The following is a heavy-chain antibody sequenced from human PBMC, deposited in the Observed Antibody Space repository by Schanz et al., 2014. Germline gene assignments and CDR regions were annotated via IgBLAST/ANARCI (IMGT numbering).Heavy chain of an antibody. D-gene: IGHD3-9*01. V-gene: IGHV3-23*04. J-gene: IGHJ4*02. CDR2: LSGSGAGT. CDR1: GFTFSTYW. Sequence: EVKLVESGGGLVQPGGSLRLSCAASGFTFSTYWMHWVRQAPGKGLEWVSTLSGSGAGTFYADSVKGRFTISRDNSKNTLYLQMNSLRVEDTAVYYCAKHVRSLTGNDYWGQGTLVTVSS. CDR3: AKHVRSLTGNDY.